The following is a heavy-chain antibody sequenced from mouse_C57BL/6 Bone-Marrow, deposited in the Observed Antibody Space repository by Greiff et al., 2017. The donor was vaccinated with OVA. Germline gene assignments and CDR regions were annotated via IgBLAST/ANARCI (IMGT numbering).Heavy chain of an antibody. D-gene: IGHD1-1*01. CDR2: IWWDDDK. CDR1: GFSLSTFGMG. J-gene: IGHJ1*03. V-gene: IGHV8-8*01. CDR3: ARMGYYGSPWYFDV. Sequence: QVTLKESGPGLLQPSQTLSLTCSFSGFSLSTFGMGVGWIRQPSGKGLEWLAHIWWDDDKYYNPALKSRLTISKDTSKNQVFLKIANVDTADTATYYCARMGYYGSPWYFDVWGTGTTVTVSS.